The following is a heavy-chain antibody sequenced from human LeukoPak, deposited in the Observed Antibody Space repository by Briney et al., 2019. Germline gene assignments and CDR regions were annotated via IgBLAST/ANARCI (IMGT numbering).Heavy chain of an antibody. J-gene: IGHJ4*02. V-gene: IGHV3-66*01. CDR2: IYSGGST. CDR3: ARTEFYYYFDY. D-gene: IGHD2/OR15-2a*01. Sequence: PGGSLRLSCAASGFTVSSNYMSWVRQAPGKGLEWVSVIYSGGSTYYADSVKGRFTISRDNSKNTLYLQMNSLRAEDTAVYYCARTEFYYYFDYWGQGTLVTVSS. CDR1: GFTVSSNY.